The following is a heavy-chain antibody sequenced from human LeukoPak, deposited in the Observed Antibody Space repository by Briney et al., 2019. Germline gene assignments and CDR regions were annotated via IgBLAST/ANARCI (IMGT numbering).Heavy chain of an antibody. D-gene: IGHD2-21*01. V-gene: IGHV4-34*01. CDR1: AGSFSGYY. CDR3: ARGQGVNYFDY. CDR2: INHSGST. J-gene: IGHJ4*02. Sequence: AETLSLTCAVYAGSFSGYYWSWIRQPPGKGLEWIGEINHSGSTNYNTSLKSRVTISVDTSKNQFSLKLSSVTAADTAVYYCARGQGVNYFDYWGQGTLVTVSS.